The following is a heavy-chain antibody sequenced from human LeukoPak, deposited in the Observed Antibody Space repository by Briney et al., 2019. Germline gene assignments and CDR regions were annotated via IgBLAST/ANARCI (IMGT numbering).Heavy chain of an antibody. CDR2: VFYTGST. V-gene: IGHV4-39*01. D-gene: IGHD6-13*01. J-gene: IGHJ4*02. Sequence: PSETLSLTCTVSGVSIISSNYYWGWFRQPPGKGLKWIASVFYTGSTRHNPSLKSRVTISVDTSKNEVSLNLSSVTAEDTAVYYCARRLGSSADGILKYYFDYWGQGTLVTVSS. CDR1: GVSIISSNYY. CDR3: ARRLGSSADGILKYYFDY.